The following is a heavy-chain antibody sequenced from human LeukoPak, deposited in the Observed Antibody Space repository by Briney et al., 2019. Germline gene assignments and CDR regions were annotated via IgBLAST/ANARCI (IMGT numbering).Heavy chain of an antibody. CDR3: AGTDIVATKDDY. J-gene: IGHJ4*02. Sequence: GGSLILSCAASGFTFSSYEMNWVRQAPGKGLEWVSYISSSGSTIYYADSVKGRFTISRDNAKNSLYLQMNSLRAEDTAVYYCAGTDIVATKDDYWGQGTLVTVSS. V-gene: IGHV3-48*03. D-gene: IGHD5-12*01. CDR2: ISSSGSTI. CDR1: GFTFSSYE.